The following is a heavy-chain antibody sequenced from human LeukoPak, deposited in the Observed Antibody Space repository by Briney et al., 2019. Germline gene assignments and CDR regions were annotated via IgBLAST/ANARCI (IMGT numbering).Heavy chain of an antibody. CDR2: VDGGGGGT. D-gene: IGHD6-13*01. J-gene: IGHJ4*02. CDR1: GFTLSSYA. Sequence: GGSLRLSCAASGFTLSSYAMTWVRQAPGWGLEWVSSVDGGGGGTYYADSVKGRFTISRDNSKDTLYLQMNGLRAEDTAVYFCAKQSAGSAAWYSLHYDFWGQGTLVTVSS. CDR3: AKQSAGSAAWYSLHYDF. V-gene: IGHV3-23*01.